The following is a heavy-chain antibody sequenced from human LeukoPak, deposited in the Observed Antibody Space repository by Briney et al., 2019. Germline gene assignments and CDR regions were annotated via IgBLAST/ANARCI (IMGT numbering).Heavy chain of an antibody. CDR2: IIPIFGTA. CDR1: GYTFTSYY. Sequence: ASVKVSCKASGYTFTSYYMHWVRQAPGQGLEWMGGIIPIFGTANYAQKFQGRVTITADESTSTAYMELSSLRSEDTAVYYCARGAVAGPGRAFDIWGQGTMVTVSS. CDR3: ARGAVAGPGRAFDI. V-gene: IGHV1-69*13. D-gene: IGHD6-19*01. J-gene: IGHJ3*02.